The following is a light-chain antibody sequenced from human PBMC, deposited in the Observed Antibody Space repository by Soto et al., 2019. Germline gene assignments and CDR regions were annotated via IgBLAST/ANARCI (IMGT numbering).Light chain of an antibody. J-gene: IGKJ5*01. CDR2: KVS. V-gene: IGKV2-30*02. CDR3: MQGTHWPIT. Sequence: DVVMTQSPLSLPVTLGQPASISCWSNQSLVHSDGIAYFSWFQQRPGRSPRSLIYKVSNRDSGVPARFSGSGSGTDFALKISRVEAEDVGVYECMQGTHWPITFGQWTRLEIK. CDR1: QSLVHSDGIAY.